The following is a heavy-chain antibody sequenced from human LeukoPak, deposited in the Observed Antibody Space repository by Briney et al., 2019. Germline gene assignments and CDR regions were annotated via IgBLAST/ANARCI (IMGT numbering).Heavy chain of an antibody. CDR1: GFTFSSYG. J-gene: IGHJ5*02. Sequence: GGSLRLSCAASGFTFSSYGMHWVRQAPGKGLEWVSAISGSGGSTYYADSVKGRFTISRDNSKNTLYLQMNSLRAEDTAVYYCAKSPGYYDIPWGQGTLVTVSS. V-gene: IGHV3-23*01. D-gene: IGHD3-22*01. CDR2: ISGSGGST. CDR3: AKSPGYYDIP.